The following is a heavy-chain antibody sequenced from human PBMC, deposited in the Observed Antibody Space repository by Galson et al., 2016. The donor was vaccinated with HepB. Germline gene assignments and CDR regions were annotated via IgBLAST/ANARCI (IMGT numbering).Heavy chain of an antibody. V-gene: IGHV1-18*01. CDR1: GYTFTTSG. CDR3: ARDVQYRFDS. J-gene: IGHJ4*02. D-gene: IGHD2/OR15-2a*01. CDR2: ISTYSGNT. Sequence: SVKVSCKASGYTFTTSGISWVRQAPGQGLECMGWISTYSGNTKYAQKFQGGLTLTTDSSTTTAYMELRSLRFDDTALYYCARDVQYRFDSWGQGTLVTVSS.